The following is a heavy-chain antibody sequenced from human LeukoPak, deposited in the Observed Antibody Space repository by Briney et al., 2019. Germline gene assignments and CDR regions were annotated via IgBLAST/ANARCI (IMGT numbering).Heavy chain of an antibody. D-gene: IGHD1-26*01. CDR3: AELNSGSSDDAFDI. CDR1: GFTFSSYA. CDR2: ISYDGSNK. Sequence: GRSLRLSCAASGFTFSSYAMHWVRQAPGKGLEWVAVISYDGSNKYYADSVKGRFTISRDNSKNTLYLQMNSLRAEDTAVYYCAELNSGSSDDAFDIWGQGTMVTVSS. J-gene: IGHJ3*02. V-gene: IGHV3-30-3*01.